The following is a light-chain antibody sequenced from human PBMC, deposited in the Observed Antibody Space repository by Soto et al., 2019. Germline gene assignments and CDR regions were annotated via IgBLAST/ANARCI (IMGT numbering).Light chain of an antibody. CDR3: HQANSFSLP. Sequence: DIQMTQSPSSLSASVGDRVTITCQASQDISNYLSWYQQKPKKATKLLIYDASNLEAGVPSRFSRSGSGTDFTLYISSRQLEDFATYYCHQANSFSLPCGRGTMVDIK. J-gene: IGKJ4*01. CDR2: DAS. V-gene: IGKV1-33*01. CDR1: QDISNY.